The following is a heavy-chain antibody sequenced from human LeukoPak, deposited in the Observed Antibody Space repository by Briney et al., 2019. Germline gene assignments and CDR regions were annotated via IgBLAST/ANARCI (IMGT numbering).Heavy chain of an antibody. CDR3: ARVISYYDSSGPHFDY. Sequence: PSETLSLTCAVYGGSFSGYYWSWIRQPPGKGLEWIGEINHSGSTNYNPSLKSRVTISVDTSKNQFSLKLSSVTAADTAVYYCARVISYYDSSGPHFDYWGQGTLVTVSS. J-gene: IGHJ4*02. V-gene: IGHV4-34*01. CDR2: INHSGST. CDR1: GGSFSGYY. D-gene: IGHD3-22*01.